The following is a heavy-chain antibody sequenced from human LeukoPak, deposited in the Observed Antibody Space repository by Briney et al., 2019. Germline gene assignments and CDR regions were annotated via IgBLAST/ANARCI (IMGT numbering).Heavy chain of an antibody. Sequence: ASVKVSCKASGYTFTSYGISWVRQAPGQGLEWMGWISAYNGNTNYAQKLQGRVTMTTDTSTSTAYMELRSLRSDDTAVYYCARHLSSSPDDAFDIWGQGTMVTVSS. CDR2: ISAYNGNT. J-gene: IGHJ3*02. V-gene: IGHV1-18*01. D-gene: IGHD6-6*01. CDR1: GYTFTSYG. CDR3: ARHLSSSPDDAFDI.